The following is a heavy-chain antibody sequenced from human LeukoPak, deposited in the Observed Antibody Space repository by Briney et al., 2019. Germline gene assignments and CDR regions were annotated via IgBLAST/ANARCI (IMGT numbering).Heavy chain of an antibody. Sequence: TGGSLRLSCAASGFTFSNYAMHWVRQAPGKGLEWVAVLSYDGSDKYYADSVRGRFTVSRDISKNTQFLQMNSLRFEDTAVYFCVRESCSGGSCTYDPFDIWGHGTMVTVST. CDR2: LSYDGSDK. CDR3: VRESCSGGSCTYDPFDI. CDR1: GFTFSNYA. V-gene: IGHV3-30-3*01. D-gene: IGHD2-15*01. J-gene: IGHJ3*02.